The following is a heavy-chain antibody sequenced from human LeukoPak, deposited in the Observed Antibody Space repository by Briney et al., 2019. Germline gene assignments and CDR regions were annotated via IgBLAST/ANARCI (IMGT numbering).Heavy chain of an antibody. CDR3: ARSGVSSGYYYLNY. D-gene: IGHD3-22*01. V-gene: IGHV4-59*01. Sequence: SETLSLTCTVSGGSLSIYYWSSIRPPPGKGLEWIGFIYHSGSTNYNPSLQSRVTISVDTSKNEFSLKLRSVTTADTAGYYCARSGVSSGYYYLNYWGQGTLVTVSS. CDR1: GGSLSIYY. J-gene: IGHJ4*02. CDR2: IYHSGST.